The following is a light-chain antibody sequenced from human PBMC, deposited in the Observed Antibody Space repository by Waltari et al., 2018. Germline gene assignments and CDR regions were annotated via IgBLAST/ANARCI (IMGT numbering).Light chain of an antibody. V-gene: IGLV2-14*03. CDR3: SSYTTGSTRYV. J-gene: IGLJ1*01. Sequence: QSALTQPASVSGPPGQSITISCTGTSSDIGAYNFVSWYQKPPGKAPKVMIYDVNNRPSGVSSRFSGSKSGNTASLTISGLQAEDEADYYCSSYTTGSTRYVFGSGTKVTVL. CDR1: SSDIGAYNF. CDR2: DVN.